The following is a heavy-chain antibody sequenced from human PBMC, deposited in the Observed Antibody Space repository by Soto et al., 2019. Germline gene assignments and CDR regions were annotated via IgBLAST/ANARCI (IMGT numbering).Heavy chain of an antibody. CDR3: ARLPHDGGYDFGYLSGLTY. CDR1: GYSFTSYW. V-gene: IGHV5-10-1*01. D-gene: IGHD5-12*01. J-gene: IGHJ4*02. CDR2: IDPSDSYT. Sequence: PGESLKISCKGSGYSFTSYWISWVRQMPGKGLEWMGRIDPSDSYTNYSPSFQGHVTISADKSISTAYLQWSSLKASDTAMYYCARLPHDGGYDFGYLSGLTYWGQGTLVTVSS.